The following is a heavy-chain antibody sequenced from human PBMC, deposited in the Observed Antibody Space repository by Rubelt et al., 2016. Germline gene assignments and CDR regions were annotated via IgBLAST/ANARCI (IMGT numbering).Heavy chain of an antibody. V-gene: IGHV1-3*01. CDR1: GYSFTTYS. CDR3: ATGYSSGWYVAY. D-gene: IGHD6-19*01. J-gene: IGHJ4*02. Sequence: QVQLVQSGAEVKKPGASVKVSCKAAGYSFTTYSIHWVRQAPGQRLEWMGWINAGNGNTKYSQKFQGRDTITRDTSASTAYMELSSLRSEDTAMYYCATGYSSGWYVAYWGQGTLVTVSS. CDR2: INAGNGNT.